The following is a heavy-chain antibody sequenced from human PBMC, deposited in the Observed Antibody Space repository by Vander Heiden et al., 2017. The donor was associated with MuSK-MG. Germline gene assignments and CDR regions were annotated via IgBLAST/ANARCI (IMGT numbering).Heavy chain of an antibody. Sequence: VQLVQSGAGVKTPGAAVNVSCKASGYTFTGYYMHWVRQAPGQGLEGMGWINPNSGGTNYAQKFQGWVTMTRDTSISTAYMELSRMRSDDTAVYYCARGGESGSYYYGMDVWGQGTTVTVSS. CDR2: INPNSGGT. CDR3: ARGGESGSYYYGMDV. D-gene: IGHD1-26*01. J-gene: IGHJ6*02. V-gene: IGHV1-2*04. CDR1: GYTFTGYY.